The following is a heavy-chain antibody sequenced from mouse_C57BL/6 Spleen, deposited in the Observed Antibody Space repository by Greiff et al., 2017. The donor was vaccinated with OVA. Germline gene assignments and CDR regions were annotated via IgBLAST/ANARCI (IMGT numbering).Heavy chain of an antibody. CDR3: ARDRGSYYSNYGYAMDY. Sequence: EVQLVESEGGLVQPGSSMKLSCTASGFTFSDYYMAWVRQVPEKGLEWVANINYDGSSTYYLDSLKSRFIISRDNAKNILYLQMSSLKSEDTATYYCARDRGSYYSNYGYAMDYWGQGTSVTVSS. CDR1: GFTFSDYY. CDR2: INYDGSST. J-gene: IGHJ4*01. D-gene: IGHD2-5*01. V-gene: IGHV5-16*01.